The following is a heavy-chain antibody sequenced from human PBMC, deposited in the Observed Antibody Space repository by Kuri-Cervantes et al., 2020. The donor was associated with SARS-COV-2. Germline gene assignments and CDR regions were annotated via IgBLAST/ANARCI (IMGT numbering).Heavy chain of an antibody. V-gene: IGHV4-38-2*02. D-gene: IGHD3-3*01. J-gene: IGHJ4*02. CDR3: ARGPAHDFWSGYRFDY. CDR1: GYSISSGYY. CDR2: IYHSGST. Sequence: ESLKISRTVSGYSISSGYYWGWIRQPPGKGLEWIGSIYHSGSTYYNPSLKSRVTISVDTSKNQFSLKLSSVTAADTAVYYCARGPAHDFWSGYRFDYWGQGTLVTVSS.